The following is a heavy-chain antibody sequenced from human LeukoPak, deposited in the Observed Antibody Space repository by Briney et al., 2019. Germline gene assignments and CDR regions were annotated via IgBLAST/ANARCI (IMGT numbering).Heavy chain of an antibody. J-gene: IGHJ5*02. CDR3: ARDRWFDP. V-gene: IGHV4-59*01. Sequence: SETLSLTCTVSGDSISSDYWSWIRQPPGKGLEWIGYIYYGGSTNYNPSLKSRVTISVDTSKNQFSLDLTSVTAADTAVYYCARDRWFDPWGQGTLVTVSS. CDR2: IYYGGST. CDR1: GDSISSDY.